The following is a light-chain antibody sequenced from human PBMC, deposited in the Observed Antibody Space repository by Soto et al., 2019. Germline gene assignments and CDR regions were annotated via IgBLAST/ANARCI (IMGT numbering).Light chain of an antibody. J-gene: IGLJ1*01. CDR2: GNS. V-gene: IGLV1-40*01. CDR3: QSYDSRLRGFYV. CDR1: SSSIGAGYD. Sequence: QSVLTQPPSVSGAPGQRVTISCTGNSSSIGAGYDVHWYQHLPGTAPKLLISGNSNRPSGVPDRFSGSKSGTSASLAITGLQTEDEADYYCQSYDSRLRGFYVFGTGTKVTVL.